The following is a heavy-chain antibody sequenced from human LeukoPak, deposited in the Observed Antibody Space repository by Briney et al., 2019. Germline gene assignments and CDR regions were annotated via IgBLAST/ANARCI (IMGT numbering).Heavy chain of an antibody. J-gene: IGHJ5*02. D-gene: IGHD1-1*01. V-gene: IGHV4-39*01. Sequence: SETLSLTCTVSGGSMSSSSYYWGWIRQPPGKGLEWIGSIFYSGNTYYNPSLRSRVTISVDTSKNQFSLQLKSVTAADTAMYYCARRGNNRNGFNWFDPWGQGILVTVSS. CDR1: GGSMSSSSYY. CDR2: IFYSGNT. CDR3: ARRGNNRNGFNWFDP.